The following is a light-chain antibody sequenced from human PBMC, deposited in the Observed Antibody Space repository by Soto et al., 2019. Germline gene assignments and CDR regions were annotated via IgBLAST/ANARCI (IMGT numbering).Light chain of an antibody. Sequence: DVVMTQSPLSLPVTPGEPASISCRSSQSLLNSNGYYYLDWYVQKPGQSPQLLIYLASNRAPGVPDRVSGSGSGTDFTLKISRVEAEDVGFYYCLEALQIPWTFGQGTKVEIK. J-gene: IGKJ1*01. V-gene: IGKV2-28*01. CDR3: LEALQIPWT. CDR1: QSLLNSNGYYY. CDR2: LAS.